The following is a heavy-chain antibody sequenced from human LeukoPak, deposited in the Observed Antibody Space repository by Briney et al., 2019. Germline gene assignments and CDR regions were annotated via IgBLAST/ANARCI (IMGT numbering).Heavy chain of an antibody. J-gene: IGHJ5*02. D-gene: IGHD2-15*01. CDR2: IYHSGST. CDR3: ARGAPVVVVAAIPRWFDP. Sequence: SETLSLTCAVSGGFISSGGYSWSWIRQPPGKGLEWIGYIYHSGSTYYNPSLKSRVTISVDRSKNQFSLKLSSVTAADTAVYYCARGAPVVVVAAIPRWFDPWGQGTLVTVSS. V-gene: IGHV4-30-2*01. CDR1: GGFISSGGYS.